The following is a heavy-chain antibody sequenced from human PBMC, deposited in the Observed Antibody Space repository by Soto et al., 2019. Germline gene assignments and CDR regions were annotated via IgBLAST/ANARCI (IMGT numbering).Heavy chain of an antibody. J-gene: IGHJ4*02. V-gene: IGHV3-21*06. CDR2: IDARSNYI. D-gene: IGHD1-26*01. CDR3: VRENEMAGATSAFEY. Sequence: PGGSLSLSCKASVVRFNSYSMNWFRHAPQKGLEWVSLIDARSNYIYYADSVKGRFTISRDNARNSLYLQMDSLRVEDTAVYYCVRENEMAGATSAFEYWGQGTPVTVS. CDR1: VVRFNSYS.